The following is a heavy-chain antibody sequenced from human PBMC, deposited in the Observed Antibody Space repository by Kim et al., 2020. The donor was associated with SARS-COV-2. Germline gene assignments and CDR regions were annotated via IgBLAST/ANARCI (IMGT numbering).Heavy chain of an antibody. D-gene: IGHD3-10*01. Sequence: ASVKVSCKASGYTFTSYGISWVRQAPGQGLEWMGWISAYNGNTNYAQKLQGRVTMTTDTSTSTAYMELRSLRSDDTAVYYCASTMVRGPVTSPWFDPWGQRTLVTVSS. CDR2: ISAYNGNT. CDR1: GYTFTSYG. V-gene: IGHV1-18*01. J-gene: IGHJ5*02. CDR3: ASTMVRGPVTSPWFDP.